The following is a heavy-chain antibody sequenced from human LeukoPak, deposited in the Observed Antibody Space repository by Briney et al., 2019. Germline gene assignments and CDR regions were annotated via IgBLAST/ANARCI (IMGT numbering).Heavy chain of an antibody. CDR2: IYSGGST. CDR1: GFIFSSFG. Sequence: PGGSLRLSCAASGFIFSSFGMHWVRQAPGKGLEWVSVIYSGGSTYYADSVKGRFTISRDNSKNTLYLQMNSLRAEDTAVYYCARTNDYGDLLDYWGQGTLVTVSS. V-gene: IGHV3-NL1*01. J-gene: IGHJ4*02. CDR3: ARTNDYGDLLDY. D-gene: IGHD4-17*01.